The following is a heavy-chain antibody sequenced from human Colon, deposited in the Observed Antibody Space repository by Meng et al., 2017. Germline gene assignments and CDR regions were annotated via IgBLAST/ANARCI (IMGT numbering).Heavy chain of an antibody. CDR2: IYSSGST. J-gene: IGHJ4*02. CDR3: AREGPIAVAGYDY. V-gene: IGHV4-61*01. D-gene: IGHD6-19*01. CDR1: GVSVKSGIYY. Sequence: QVQRQESGPGLVRPSVPLYLTCNFSGVSVKSGIYYWNWIRQPPGKTLEWIGYIYSSGSTTYNPSLKSRVTISLDTPKNQFSLKLTSVTAADTAVYYCAREGPIAVAGYDYWGQGTLVTVSS.